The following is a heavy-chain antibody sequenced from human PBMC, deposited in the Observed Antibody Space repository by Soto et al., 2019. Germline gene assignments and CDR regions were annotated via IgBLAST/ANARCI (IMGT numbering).Heavy chain of an antibody. Sequence: QVQLQQWGAGLLKPSETLSLTCAVYGGSFSGYYWRWIRQPPGKGLEWIGEINHSGSTNYNPSLKSRVTVSVDTSKNQFSLELSSVTAADTAVYYCARGSSIASRSSFDYWGQGTLVTVSS. J-gene: IGHJ4*02. D-gene: IGHD6-6*01. V-gene: IGHV4-34*01. CDR3: ARGSSIASRSSFDY. CDR1: GGSFSGYY. CDR2: INHSGST.